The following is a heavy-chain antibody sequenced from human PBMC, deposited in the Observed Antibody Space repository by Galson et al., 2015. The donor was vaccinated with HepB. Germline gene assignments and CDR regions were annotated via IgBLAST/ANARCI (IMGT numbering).Heavy chain of an antibody. Sequence: SLRLSCAASGFTFDDYGMSWVRQAPGKGLEWVSGINWNGGSTGYADSVKGRFTISRDNAKNSLYLQMNSLRAKDTALYHCARDFSFFGYYDSSGYRDWYFDLWGRGTLVTVSS. CDR1: GFTFDDYG. V-gene: IGHV3-20*01. J-gene: IGHJ2*01. D-gene: IGHD3-22*01. CDR3: ARDFSFFGYYDSSGYRDWYFDL. CDR2: INWNGGST.